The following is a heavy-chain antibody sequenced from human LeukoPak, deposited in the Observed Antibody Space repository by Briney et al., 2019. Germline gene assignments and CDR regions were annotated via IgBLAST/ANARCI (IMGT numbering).Heavy chain of an antibody. V-gene: IGHV5-51*01. Sequence: GESLKISCKASGYSFTNYWIGWVRQVPGKGLEWMGIILPGDPDIRYSPSFEGQVTISDDKSIRTAHLEWSSLKASDTAMFYCVRLDSSGYYYGVQYWGQGTLVTVSS. CDR1: GYSFTNYW. D-gene: IGHD3-22*01. CDR3: VRLDSSGYYYGVQY. J-gene: IGHJ1*01. CDR2: ILPGDPDI.